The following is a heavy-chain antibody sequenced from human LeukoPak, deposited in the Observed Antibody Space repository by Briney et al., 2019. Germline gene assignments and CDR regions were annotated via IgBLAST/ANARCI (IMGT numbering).Heavy chain of an antibody. CDR2: ISFDGSNK. D-gene: IGHD3-22*01. Sequence: GGSLRLSCAASGFTFSSYAMHWVRQAPGKGLEWVAVISFDGSNKYYADSVKGRFTISRDNSKNTLYLQMNSLRAEDTAVYYCARGDYYDSSDYYTDAFDVWGQGTMVIVSS. CDR3: ARGDYYDSSDYYTDAFDV. V-gene: IGHV3-30*04. CDR1: GFTFSSYA. J-gene: IGHJ3*01.